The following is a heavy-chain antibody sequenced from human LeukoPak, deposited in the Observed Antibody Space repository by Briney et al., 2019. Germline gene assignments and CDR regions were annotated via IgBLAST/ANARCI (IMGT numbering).Heavy chain of an antibody. D-gene: IGHD4-17*01. CDR1: GFTFSSYA. CDR3: VSGGDYHVRLCTY. CDR2: ISYDGSNK. Sequence: GRSLRLSCAASGFTFSSYAMHWVRQAPGKGLEWVAVISYDGSNKYYADSVKGRFTISRDNSKNTLYLQMNSLTAEDTAIYYCVSGGDYHVRLCTYWGQGTLATVSS. J-gene: IGHJ4*01. V-gene: IGHV3-30-3*01.